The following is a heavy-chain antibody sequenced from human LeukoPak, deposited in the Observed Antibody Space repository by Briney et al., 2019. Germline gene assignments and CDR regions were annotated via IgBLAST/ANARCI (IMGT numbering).Heavy chain of an antibody. CDR1: GYTFTSYG. D-gene: IGHD5-18*01. V-gene: IGHV1-69*05. CDR2: IIPIFGTA. CDR3: ARGYTAMAHAFDI. J-gene: IGHJ3*02. Sequence: SVKVSCKASGYTFTSYGISWVRQAPGQGLEWMGRIIPIFGTANYAQKFQGRVTITTDESTSTAYMELSSLRSEDTAVYYCARGYTAMAHAFDIWGQGTMVTVSS.